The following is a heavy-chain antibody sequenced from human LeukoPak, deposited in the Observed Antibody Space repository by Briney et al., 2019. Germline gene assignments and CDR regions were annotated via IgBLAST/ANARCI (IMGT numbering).Heavy chain of an antibody. D-gene: IGHD5-12*01. Sequence: PGGSLRLSCAASGFAFSSYAMSWVRQAPGKGLEWVSAISGSGGSTYYADSVKGRFTISRDNSKNTLYLQMNSLRAEDTAVYYCAREEASGYDYLGAFDIWGQGTMVTVSS. CDR1: GFAFSSYA. V-gene: IGHV3-23*01. J-gene: IGHJ3*02. CDR2: ISGSGGST. CDR3: AREEASGYDYLGAFDI.